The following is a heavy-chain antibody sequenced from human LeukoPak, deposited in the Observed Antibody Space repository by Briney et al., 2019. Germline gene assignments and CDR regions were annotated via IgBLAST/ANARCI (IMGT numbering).Heavy chain of an antibody. D-gene: IGHD5-12*01. J-gene: IGHJ4*02. CDR3: ARVATITLGIFDY. Sequence: SQTLSLTCAISGVSVSSISAAWNWPRQSQSRGLEWPGSTYYGSKWYNDYAVSVKSRITINPDTSKNQFSLQLNSVTPEDTAVYYCARVATITLGIFDYWGQGTLVAVSS. CDR1: GVSVSSISAA. CDR2: TYYGSKWYN. V-gene: IGHV6-1*01.